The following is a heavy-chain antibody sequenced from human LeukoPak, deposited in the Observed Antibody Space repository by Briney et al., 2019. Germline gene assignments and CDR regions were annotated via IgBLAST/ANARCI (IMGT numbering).Heavy chain of an antibody. J-gene: IGHJ4*02. CDR1: GYTFSTYD. CDR3: VRGRAWLSPLDK. V-gene: IGHV1-8*01. CDR2: MNPKSGNT. D-gene: IGHD6-19*01. Sequence: VASVKVSCNTSGYTFSTYDINWVRQAAGQGLEWMGWMNPKSGNTGYAQKFQGRLSMTNNASRSTAYMELKNLRSADTAVYYCVRGRAWLSPLDKWGQGTLVTVSS.